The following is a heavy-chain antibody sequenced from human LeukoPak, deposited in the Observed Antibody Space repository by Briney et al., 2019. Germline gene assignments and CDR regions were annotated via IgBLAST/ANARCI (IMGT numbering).Heavy chain of an antibody. J-gene: IGHJ3*02. Sequence: PGRSLRLSCAASGFTFSSYGMHWVRQAPGKGLEWVAVIWYDGSNKYYADSVKGRFTISRDNSKNTLYLQMNSLRAEDTAVYYRALGVRGFDAFDIWGQGTMVTVSS. CDR1: GFTFSSYG. V-gene: IGHV3-33*01. CDR2: IWYDGSNK. D-gene: IGHD3-10*01. CDR3: ALGVRGFDAFDI.